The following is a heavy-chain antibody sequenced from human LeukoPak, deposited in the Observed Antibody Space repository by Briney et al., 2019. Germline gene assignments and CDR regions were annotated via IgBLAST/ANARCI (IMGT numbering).Heavy chain of an antibody. CDR3: ARGGNYGDSQAFDI. CDR1: GFTFSSYG. Sequence: GGSLRLSCAASGFTFSSYGMHWVRQAPGKGLEWVAFIRYDGSNKYYADSVKGRFTISRDNAKNSLYLQMNSLRAEDTAVYYCARGGNYGDSQAFDIWGQGTMVTVSS. V-gene: IGHV3-30*02. D-gene: IGHD4-17*01. CDR2: IRYDGSNK. J-gene: IGHJ3*02.